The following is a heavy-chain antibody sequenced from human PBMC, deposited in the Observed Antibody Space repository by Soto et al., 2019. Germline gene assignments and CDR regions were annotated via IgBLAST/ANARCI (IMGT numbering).Heavy chain of an antibody. CDR2: IYYSGST. J-gene: IGHJ4*02. CDR3: ARDGDYFGSGSPPLLSK. V-gene: IGHV4-31*03. CDR1: GGSISSGGYC. Sequence: SETLSLTCTASGGSISSGGYCWTWIRQHPVKGLEWMGHIYYSGSTSYNPSLKSRVTISIDTSKNQFSLKLTSVTAADTAVYFCARDGDYFGSGSPPLLSKWGQGTLVTVSS. D-gene: IGHD3-10*01.